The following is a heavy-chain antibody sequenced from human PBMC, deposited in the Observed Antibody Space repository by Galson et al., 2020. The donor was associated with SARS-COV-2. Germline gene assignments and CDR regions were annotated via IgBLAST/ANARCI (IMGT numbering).Heavy chain of an antibody. Sequence: GESLKISCEASGFTFSSYNMNWVRQAPGKGLEWVSNIRSSSSTIYYADSVKGRFTISRDNAKNSLYLQMNSLRAEDRAVYYCARLYRGTDTTMVTYYYYMDVWGKGTTVTISS. D-gene: IGHD5-18*01. CDR3: ARLYRGTDTTMVTYYYYMDV. V-gene: IGHV3-48*01. J-gene: IGHJ6*03. CDR1: GFTFSSYN. CDR2: IRSSSSTI.